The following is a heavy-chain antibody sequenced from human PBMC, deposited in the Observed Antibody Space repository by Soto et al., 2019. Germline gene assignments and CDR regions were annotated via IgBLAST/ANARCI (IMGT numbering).Heavy chain of an antibody. CDR1: GYTFTSYY. CDR2: VYPSGGAT. J-gene: IGHJ4*02. D-gene: IGHD4-17*01. V-gene: IGHV1-46*01. Sequence: QVQLVQSGAEVKKPGASVKISCKTSGYTFTSYYVHWVRQAPGQGLEWMGMVYPSGGATSYARKFQGRVAVTADTATSTVYMDLYSLRSDDTAVYYCGTTMTMPWYFDFWGQGTLVSVSS. CDR3: GTTMTMPWYFDF.